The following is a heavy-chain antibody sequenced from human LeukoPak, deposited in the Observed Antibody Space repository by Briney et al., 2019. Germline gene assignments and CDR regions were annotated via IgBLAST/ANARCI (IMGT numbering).Heavy chain of an antibody. CDR3: ARPSLNTGSYFDY. J-gene: IGHJ4*02. Sequence: GGSLRLSCEASGFSFSNYWMSWVRRAPGKGLEWVANIKQDGSEIYYVDSVRGRFTISRGNAKNSLYLQMNSLRAEDTAVYYCARPSLNTGSYFDYWGQGILVSVSS. CDR2: IKQDGSEI. D-gene: IGHD1-26*01. CDR1: GFSFSNYW. V-gene: IGHV3-7*01.